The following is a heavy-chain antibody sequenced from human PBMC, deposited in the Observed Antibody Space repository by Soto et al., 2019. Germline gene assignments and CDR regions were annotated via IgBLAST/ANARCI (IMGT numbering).Heavy chain of an antibody. V-gene: IGHV1-69*06. CDR1: GGTFSSYA. CDR3: ARYGSGSYGYFDY. D-gene: IGHD3-10*01. CDR2: IIPIFGTA. J-gene: IGHJ4*02. Sequence: SVKVSCKASGGTFSSYAISWVRQAPGQGLEWMGGIIPIFGTANYAQKFQGRVTITADKSTSTAYMELSSLRSEDTAVYYCARYGSGSYGYFDYWGQGTLVTVSS.